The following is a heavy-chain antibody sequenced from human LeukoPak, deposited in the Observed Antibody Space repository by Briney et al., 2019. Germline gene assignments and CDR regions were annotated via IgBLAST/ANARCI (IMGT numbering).Heavy chain of an antibody. CDR1: GGSISSSSQY. J-gene: IGHJ4*02. CDR2: VVYSGST. CDR3: ARHRLAPSGTSSFDY. V-gene: IGHV4-39*01. D-gene: IGHD5-12*01. Sequence: SETLSLTCTVSGGSISSSSQYWGWIRQPPGKGLEWIGSVVYSGSTYNNPSFGSRVTMSVDRSKNQFSLKFNSVTAADTALYYCARHRLAPSGTSSFDYWGQGTLVTVSS.